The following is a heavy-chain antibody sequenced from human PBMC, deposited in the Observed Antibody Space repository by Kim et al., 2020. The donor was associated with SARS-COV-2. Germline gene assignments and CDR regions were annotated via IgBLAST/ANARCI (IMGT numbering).Heavy chain of an antibody. CDR2: IDWDDDK. CDR1: GFSLSTSAMC. CDR3: VRMEHSNGCRDAFHI. D-gene: IGHD3-22*01. Sequence: SGPTLVNPTQTLTLTCTFSGFSLSTSAMCVSWIRQPPGKALEWLARIDWDDDKYYSTSLKTRLTISKDTSKNQVVLTMTNMDPVDTATYYCVRMEHSNGCRDAFHIWGQGTMVTVSS. J-gene: IGHJ3*02. V-gene: IGHV2-70*11.